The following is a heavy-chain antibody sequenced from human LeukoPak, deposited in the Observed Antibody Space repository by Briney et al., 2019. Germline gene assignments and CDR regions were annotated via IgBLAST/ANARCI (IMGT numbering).Heavy chain of an antibody. J-gene: IGHJ6*02. Sequence: GGSLRLSCAASGFTFGSFTMTWVRQAPGKGLEWVSSFSSLNFIYYADSLKGRFTIFRDNAKTSLFLQMNSLRAEDTGVYYCARNYGSGSYSGMDVWGQGTTVTVSS. V-gene: IGHV3-69-1*02. CDR1: GFTFGSFT. CDR3: ARNYGSGSYSGMDV. D-gene: IGHD3-10*01. CDR2: FSSLNFI.